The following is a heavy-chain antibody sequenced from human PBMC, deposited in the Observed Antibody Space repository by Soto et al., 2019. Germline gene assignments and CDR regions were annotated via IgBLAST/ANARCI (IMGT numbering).Heavy chain of an antibody. CDR1: GYSFTSYW. D-gene: IGHD5-12*01. V-gene: IGHV5-51*01. CDR3: ARQINSGYAHYYYYGMDV. Sequence: PGESLKISCKGSGYSFTSYWIGWVRQMPGKGLEWMGIIYPGDSDTRYSPSFQGQVTISADKSISTAYLQWSSLKASDTAMYYCARQINSGYAHYYYYGMDVWGQGTTVTVSS. CDR2: IYPGDSDT. J-gene: IGHJ6*02.